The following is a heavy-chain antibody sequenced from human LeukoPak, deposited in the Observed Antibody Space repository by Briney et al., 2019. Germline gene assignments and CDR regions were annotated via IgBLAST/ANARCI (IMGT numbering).Heavy chain of an antibody. V-gene: IGHV3-53*05. Sequence: GGSLRLSCAASGFTVSSNYMSWVRQAPGKGLEWVSVIYSGDSTYYADSVKGRFTISRDNSKNTVYLQMNSLRDEDTAVYYCARDFSERYSLDYWGQGTLVTVSS. CDR3: ARDFSERYSLDY. J-gene: IGHJ4*02. CDR1: GFTVSSNY. CDR2: IYSGDST. D-gene: IGHD5-24*01.